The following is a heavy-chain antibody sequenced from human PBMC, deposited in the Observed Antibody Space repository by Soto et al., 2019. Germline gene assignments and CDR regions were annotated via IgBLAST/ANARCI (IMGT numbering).Heavy chain of an antibody. CDR2: ISSSSSYI. CDR1: GFTFSSYS. J-gene: IGHJ6*02. Sequence: EVQLVESGGGLVKPGGSLRLSCAASGFTFSSYSMNWVRQAPGKGLEWVSSISSSSSYIYYADSVKGRFTISRDNAKNSLYLQMNSLRAEDTAVYYCARHWGYYYYYGMDVWGQGTTVTVSS. CDR3: ARHWGYYYYYGMDV. V-gene: IGHV3-21*01. D-gene: IGHD3-16*01.